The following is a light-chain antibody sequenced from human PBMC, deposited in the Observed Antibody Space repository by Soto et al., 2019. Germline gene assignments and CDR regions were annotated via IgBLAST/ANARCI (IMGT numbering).Light chain of an antibody. CDR3: QQYNKCTGT. Sequence: EIVMTQSPGTLSVSAGDRVTLSCRASQSVSNWLAWFQQKPGKVPRLLIYDASSVVSGVSARFSGSGSGTEFTLTMSSLQSEDFAAYFCQQYNKCTGTFGQGTKVDI. CDR1: QSVSNW. V-gene: IGKV1-5*01. J-gene: IGKJ1*01. CDR2: DAS.